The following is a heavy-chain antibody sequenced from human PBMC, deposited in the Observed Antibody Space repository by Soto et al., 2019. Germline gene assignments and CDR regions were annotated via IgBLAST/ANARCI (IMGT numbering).Heavy chain of an antibody. CDR1: GYTFTYYY. Sequence: XSVKVSCKASGYTFTYYYIHWVRQAPGQGLEWLGWINPNSGGTNDAQKFQGRVTMTRDTSISTAYMELSRLRSDDTAVYYCASLRFSYDFWSGYSYGMDVWGQGTTVTVSS. CDR2: INPNSGGT. CDR3: ASLRFSYDFWSGYSYGMDV. J-gene: IGHJ6*02. D-gene: IGHD3-3*01. V-gene: IGHV1-2*02.